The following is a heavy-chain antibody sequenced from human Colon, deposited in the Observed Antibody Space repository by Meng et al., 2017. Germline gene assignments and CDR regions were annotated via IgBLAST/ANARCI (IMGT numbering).Heavy chain of an antibody. Sequence: QARRRQWGAGLFKPSDSHYPACAVYGGSVGGYYLSWIRQPPGEGLEWIGEINHSGSTNYNPSLKSRVTISVDTSKNQFSLKLSSVTAADTAVYYCARGRYSGYLPWGQGTLVTVSS. CDR1: GGSVGGYY. J-gene: IGHJ5*02. CDR2: INHSGST. V-gene: IGHV4-34*01. CDR3: ARGRYSGYLP. D-gene: IGHD5-12*01.